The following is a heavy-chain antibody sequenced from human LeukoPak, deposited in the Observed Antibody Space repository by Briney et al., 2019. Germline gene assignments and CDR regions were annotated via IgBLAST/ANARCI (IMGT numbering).Heavy chain of an antibody. V-gene: IGHV3-9*01. J-gene: IGHJ5*02. CDR3: AKDNGAVWFGELLSDNWFDP. CDR1: GFTFDDYA. D-gene: IGHD3-10*01. Sequence: GGSLRLPCAASGFTFDDYAMHWVRQAPGKGLEWVSGISWNSGSIGYADSVKGRFTISRDNAKNSLYLQMNSLRAEDTALYYCAKDNGAVWFGELLSDNWFDPWGQGTLVTVSS. CDR2: ISWNSGSI.